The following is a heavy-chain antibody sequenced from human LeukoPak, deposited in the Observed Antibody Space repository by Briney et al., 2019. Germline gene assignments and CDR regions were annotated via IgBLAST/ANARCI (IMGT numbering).Heavy chain of an antibody. CDR3: ARDKGVQSLDY. J-gene: IGHJ4*02. V-gene: IGHV3-33*01. CDR1: GLTFSTSG. D-gene: IGHD1-1*01. CDR2: IWFDGSNK. Sequence: GGSLRLSCAVSGLTFSTSGFHWVRQAPGKGLEWVAMIWFDGSNKYYADSVKGRFTISRDNSKNTVDLQMNSLGAEDTALYYCARDKGVQSLDYWGQGALVTVSS.